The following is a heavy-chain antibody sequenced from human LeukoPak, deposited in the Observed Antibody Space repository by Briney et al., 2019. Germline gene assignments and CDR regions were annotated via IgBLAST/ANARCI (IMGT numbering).Heavy chain of an antibody. CDR1: GFIFDDYA. CDR2: ISWNCGSI. J-gene: IGHJ4*02. D-gene: IGHD1-26*01. CDR3: AKDRLPVGVLFDF. Sequence: GGSLRLSCAASGFIFDDYAMHWVRQAPGKGLEWVSRISWNCGSIGYADSVMGRFTISRDNAKNSLYLQMNSLRGEDTALYYCAKDRLPVGVLFDFWGQGTLVTVSS. V-gene: IGHV3-9*01.